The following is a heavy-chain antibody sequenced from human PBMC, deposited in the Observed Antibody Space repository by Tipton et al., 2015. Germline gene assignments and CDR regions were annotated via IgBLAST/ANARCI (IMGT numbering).Heavy chain of an antibody. V-gene: IGHV4-4*02. CDR1: GGSISSTNW. CDR2: IYHSGST. CDR3: AREPRARYFDY. Sequence: SLRLSCAVSGGSISSTNWWSWVRQPPGKGLEWIGEIYHSGSTNYNPSLQSRVTISVDKSKNQFSLNLSSVTAADTAVYYCAREPRARYFDYWGQGTLVAVSS. J-gene: IGHJ4*02.